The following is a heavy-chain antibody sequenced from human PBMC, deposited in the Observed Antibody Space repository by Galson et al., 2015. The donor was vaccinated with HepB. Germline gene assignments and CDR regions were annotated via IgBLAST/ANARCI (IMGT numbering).Heavy chain of an antibody. D-gene: IGHD3-3*01. V-gene: IGHV3-30*03. J-gene: IGHJ4*02. CDR2: ISYDGNNK. CDR3: ASGRGFWSDYSQDY. CDR1: GFTFSHYG. Sequence: SLRLSCAASGFTFSHYGMHWVRQAPGKGLEWVTAISYDGNNKYYADSVKGRFTISRDNSKNTVSLQMNSLRAEDTAVYYCASGRGFWSDYSQDYWGQGTLVTVSS.